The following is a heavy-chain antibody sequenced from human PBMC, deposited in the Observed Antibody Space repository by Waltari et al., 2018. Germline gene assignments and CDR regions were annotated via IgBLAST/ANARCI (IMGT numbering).Heavy chain of an antibody. Sequence: QVQLQQWGAGLLKPSETLSLTCAVYGGSFSGYYWSWIRQPPGKGLEWIGEINHSGSTNYNPSLKSRVIISVDTSKNQFSLKLSSVTAADTAVYYCARGLRWGITIFGVPPRRWFDPWGQGTLVTVSS. CDR2: INHSGST. V-gene: IGHV4-34*01. D-gene: IGHD3-3*01. J-gene: IGHJ5*02. CDR1: GGSFSGYY. CDR3: ARGLRWGITIFGVPPRRWFDP.